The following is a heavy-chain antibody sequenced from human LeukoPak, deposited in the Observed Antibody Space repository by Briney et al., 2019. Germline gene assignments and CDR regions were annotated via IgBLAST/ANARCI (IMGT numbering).Heavy chain of an antibody. CDR2: INHSGST. V-gene: IGHV4-34*01. CDR1: GGSFSGYY. CDR3: ARQGITMVRGVISYMDV. Sequence: SETLSLTCAVYGGSFSGYYWSWIRQPPGKGLEWIGEINHSGSTNYNPSLKSRVTISVDTSKNQFSLKLSSVTAADTAVYYCARQGITMVRGVISYMDVWGKGTTVTISS. D-gene: IGHD3-10*01. J-gene: IGHJ6*03.